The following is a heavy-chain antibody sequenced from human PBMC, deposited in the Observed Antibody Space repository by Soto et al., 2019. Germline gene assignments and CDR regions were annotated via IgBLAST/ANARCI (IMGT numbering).Heavy chain of an antibody. Sequence: GGSLRLSCTPSGFIFSDYSMNWVRQAPGKGLEWISYITTTSSTMYYADSVKGRFTISRDNAKNSLYLQMNSLRDEDTAVYYCARDSSGRQYYGMDVWGQGTTVTVSS. J-gene: IGHJ6*02. CDR3: ARDSSGRQYYGMDV. V-gene: IGHV3-48*02. D-gene: IGHD3-22*01. CDR1: GFIFSDYS. CDR2: ITTTSSTM.